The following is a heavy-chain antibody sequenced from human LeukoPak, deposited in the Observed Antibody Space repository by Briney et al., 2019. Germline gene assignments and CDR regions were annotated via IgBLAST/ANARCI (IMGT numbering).Heavy chain of an antibody. J-gene: IGHJ4*02. CDR1: GFTFSGYS. CDR2: ISSSSSYI. D-gene: IGHD3-22*01. CDR3: ARDDRFDSSGFDY. V-gene: IGHV3-21*01. Sequence: GGSLRLSCAASGFTFSGYSMNWVRQAPGKGLEWVSSISSSSSYIYYADSVKGRFTFSRDNAENSLYLQINSLRAEDTAVYYCARDDRFDSSGFDYWGQGTLVTVSS.